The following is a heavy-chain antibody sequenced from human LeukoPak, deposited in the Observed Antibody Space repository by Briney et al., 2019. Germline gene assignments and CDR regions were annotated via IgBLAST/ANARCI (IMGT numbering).Heavy chain of an antibody. J-gene: IGHJ4*02. D-gene: IGHD3-22*01. V-gene: IGHV3-23*01. Sequence: GGSLRLSCAASGFTFSSYDMTWVRQAPGRGLEWVSGVSGSGDSTYYADSVKGRFTISRDNSKNTLYLQMNSLRAEDTAVYYCAKTLTMILVLRGGFDYWGQGALVTVSS. CDR2: VSGSGDST. CDR1: GFTFSSYD. CDR3: AKTLTMILVLRGGFDY.